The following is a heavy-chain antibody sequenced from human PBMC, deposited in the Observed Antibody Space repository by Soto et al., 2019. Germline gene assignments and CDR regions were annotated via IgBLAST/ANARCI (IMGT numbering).Heavy chain of an antibody. CDR2: ISGSGGST. V-gene: IGHV3-23*01. Sequence: PGGSLRLSCAASGFTFSSYAMSWVRQAPGKGLEWVSAISGSGGSTYYADSVKGRFTISRDNSKNTLYLQMNSLRAEDTAVYYCAKDPYYYDSSGYKWSVDFDIWGQGTMVTVSS. D-gene: IGHD3-22*01. J-gene: IGHJ3*02. CDR1: GFTFSSYA. CDR3: AKDPYYYDSSGYKWSVDFDI.